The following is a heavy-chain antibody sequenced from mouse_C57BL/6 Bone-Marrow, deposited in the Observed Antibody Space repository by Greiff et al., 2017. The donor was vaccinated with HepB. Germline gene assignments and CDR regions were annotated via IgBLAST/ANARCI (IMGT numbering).Heavy chain of an antibody. CDR1: GYSFTGYY. CDR3: ARGELLRSDWYFDV. D-gene: IGHD1-1*01. J-gene: IGHJ1*03. Sequence: DVQLQESGPELVKPGASVKISCKASGYSFTGYYMNWVKQSPEKSLEWIGEINPSTGGTTYNQKFKAKATLTVDKSSSTAYMQLKSLTSEDSAVYYCARGELLRSDWYFDVWGTGTTVTVSS. V-gene: IGHV1-42*01. CDR2: INPSTGGT.